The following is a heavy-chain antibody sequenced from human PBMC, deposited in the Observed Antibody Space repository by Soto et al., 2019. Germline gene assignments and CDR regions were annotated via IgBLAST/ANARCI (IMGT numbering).Heavy chain of an antibody. D-gene: IGHD3-22*01. CDR2: IWYDGNKK. Sequence: QVHLVESGGGVVQPGRSLRLSCAASGFTFSSYGMHWVRQAPGTGLEWVAVIWYDGNKKYYGDSVRGRFTISRDNSKNTLYLEMNSLRAEDTAVYYCVVDTSGLLDYWGQGTLVTVSS. CDR1: GFTFSSYG. V-gene: IGHV3-33*03. J-gene: IGHJ4*02. CDR3: VVDTSGLLDY.